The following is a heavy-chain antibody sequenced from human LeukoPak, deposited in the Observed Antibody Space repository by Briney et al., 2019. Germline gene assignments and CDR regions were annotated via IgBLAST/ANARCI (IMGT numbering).Heavy chain of an antibody. CDR2: ISYDGSNK. V-gene: IGHV3-30-3*01. J-gene: IGHJ4*02. D-gene: IGHD3-10*01. Sequence: GGSLRLSCAASGFTFSSYAMHWVRQAPGKGLEWVAVISYDGSNKYYADSVKGRFTISRDNSKNTLYLQMNSLRAEDTAVYYCARPGGSTGYYFDYWGQGTLVTVSS. CDR1: GFTFSSYA. CDR3: ARPGGSTGYYFDY.